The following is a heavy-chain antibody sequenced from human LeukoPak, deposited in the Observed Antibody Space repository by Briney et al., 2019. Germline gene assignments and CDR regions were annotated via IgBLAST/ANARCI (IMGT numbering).Heavy chain of an antibody. CDR1: GYTLTELS. CDR2: FDPEDGET. CDR3: ARSYGWGNWFDP. V-gene: IGHV1-24*01. Sequence: ASVKVSCKVSGYTLTELSMHWVRQAPGKGLERMGGFDPEDGETIYAQKFQGRVTMTEDTSTDTAYMELSSLRSDDTAVYYCARSYGWGNWFDPWGQGTLVTVSS. J-gene: IGHJ5*02. D-gene: IGHD3-10*01.